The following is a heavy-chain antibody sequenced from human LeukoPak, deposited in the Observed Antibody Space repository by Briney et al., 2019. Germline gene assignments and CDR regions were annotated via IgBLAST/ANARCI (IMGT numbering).Heavy chain of an antibody. J-gene: IGHJ5*02. Sequence: ASVKVSCKASGYTFTSYYMHWVRQAPGQGLEWMGIINPSGGSTSYAQKFQGRVTMTRDMSTSTVYMELSRLRSEDTAVYYCARESPDYDYGDYVGWFDPWGQGTLVTVSS. V-gene: IGHV1-46*01. CDR2: INPSGGST. CDR3: ARESPDYDYGDYVGWFDP. CDR1: GYTFTSYY. D-gene: IGHD4-17*01.